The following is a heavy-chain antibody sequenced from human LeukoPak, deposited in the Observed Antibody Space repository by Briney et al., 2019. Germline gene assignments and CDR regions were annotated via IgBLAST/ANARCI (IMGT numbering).Heavy chain of an antibody. V-gene: IGHV3-30*04. Sequence: GGSLRLSCAGSGSTFSSYALYWVRQAPGKGLEWVTLTSYTGSNKWYADSVKGRFTISRDNSKNTLFLQMNSLRPEDTAVYYCARGTLETNGGIDYWGQGTMVTVSS. D-gene: IGHD7-27*01. J-gene: IGHJ4*02. CDR3: ARGTLETNGGIDY. CDR1: GSTFSSYA. CDR2: TSYTGSNK.